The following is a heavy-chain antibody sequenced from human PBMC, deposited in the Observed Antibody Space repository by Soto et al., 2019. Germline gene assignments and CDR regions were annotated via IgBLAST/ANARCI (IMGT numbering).Heavy chain of an antibody. Sequence: GGSLRLSCAASGFTFSSYGMHWVRQAPGKGLEWVAVISYDGSNKYYADSVKGRFTVSRDNSKNTLYLQMSSLRAEDTAVYYCVKDRWIAYWGQGTLVSVSS. CDR2: ISYDGSNK. CDR1: GFTFSSYG. D-gene: IGHD3-16*02. J-gene: IGHJ4*02. CDR3: VKDRWIAY. V-gene: IGHV3-30*18.